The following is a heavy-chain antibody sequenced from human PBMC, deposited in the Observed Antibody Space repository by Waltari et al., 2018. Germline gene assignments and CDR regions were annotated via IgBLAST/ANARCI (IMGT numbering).Heavy chain of an antibody. CDR2: INHSGST. V-gene: IGHV4-34*01. D-gene: IGHD1-26*01. J-gene: IGHJ4*02. Sequence: QVQLQQWGAGLLKPSETLSLTCAVSGGSFSGYYWSWIRQPPGKGLEWIGEINHSGSTNYNPSLKSRVTISVDTSKNQFSLKLSSVTAADTAVYYCARGERGIVGATFDYWGQGTLVTVSS. CDR3: ARGERGIVGATFDY. CDR1: GGSFSGYY.